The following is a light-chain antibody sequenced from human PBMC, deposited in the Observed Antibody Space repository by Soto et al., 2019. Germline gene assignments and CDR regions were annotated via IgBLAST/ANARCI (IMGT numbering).Light chain of an antibody. Sequence: EVVLTHSPGTLALSPRERAALSGRASQSVGTSLAWYQQKSGKPPRLVIYDSTLGANGVPDRFGGSRSGTEFTLTINSREPEDFAVYYCQQRNVWPPITFGQGTRLEIK. CDR1: QSVGTS. CDR3: QQRNVWPPIT. CDR2: DST. J-gene: IGKJ5*01. V-gene: IGKV3-11*01.